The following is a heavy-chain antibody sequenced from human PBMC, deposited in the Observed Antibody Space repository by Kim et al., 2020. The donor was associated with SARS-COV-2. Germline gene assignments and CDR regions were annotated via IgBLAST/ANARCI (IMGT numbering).Heavy chain of an antibody. V-gene: IGHV2-5*02. Sequence: SGPTLVNPAQTLTLTCTFSGFSLSSSGVGVGWIRQPPGKALEWLALIYWDDDKRYSPSLKSRRTITKDTSKNQVVLTMTNMDPEDTATYYCAHKKPIVDNGGYFDYWGQGTLVTVSS. CDR2: IYWDDDK. J-gene: IGHJ4*01. D-gene: IGHD1-26*01. CDR3: AHKKPIVDNGGYFDY. CDR1: GFSLSSSGVG.